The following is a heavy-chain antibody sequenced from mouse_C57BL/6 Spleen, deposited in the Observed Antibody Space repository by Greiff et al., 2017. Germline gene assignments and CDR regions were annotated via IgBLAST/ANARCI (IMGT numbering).Heavy chain of an antibody. V-gene: IGHV1-81*01. CDR3: ARSGGGGYLWYFDV. CDR2: IYPRSGNT. J-gene: IGHJ1*03. Sequence: QVQLQQSGAELARPGASVKLSCKASGYTFTSYGISWVKQRTGQGLEWIGEIYPRSGNTYYNEKFKGKATLTADKSSSTAYMELRSLTSEDSAVYFYARSGGGGYLWYFDVWGTGTTVTVSS. CDR1: GYTFTSYG. D-gene: IGHD2-2*01.